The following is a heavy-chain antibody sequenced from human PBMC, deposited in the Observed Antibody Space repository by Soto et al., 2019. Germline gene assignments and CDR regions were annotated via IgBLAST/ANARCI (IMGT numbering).Heavy chain of an antibody. CDR3: ARDGVRAVIIHNWFDP. Sequence: PSETLSLTCTASGGSISSSNNYWGWIRQPPGKGRESIGRIYYSGSTYYDPSLNCRVTMSVDTSKNQFSLKLNSVTDADTAVYCRARDGVRAVIIHNWFDPWGQGTLVTVSS. V-gene: IGHV4-39*02. J-gene: IGHJ5*02. D-gene: IGHD3-10*01. CDR2: IYYSGST. CDR1: GGSISSSNNY.